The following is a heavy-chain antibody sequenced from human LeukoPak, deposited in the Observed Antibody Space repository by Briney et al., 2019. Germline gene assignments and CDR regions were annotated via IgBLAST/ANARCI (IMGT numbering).Heavy chain of an antibody. J-gene: IGHJ4*02. CDR1: GGSISSGGYS. D-gene: IGHD3-10*01. CDR3: ARGPYTAGLGSYYFDY. Sequence: SETLSLTCAVSGGSISSGGYSWNWIRQSPGKGLEWIGYIYHGGSTYYNPSLKSRVTISVDRSKNQFSLKLSSVTAADTAVYYCARGPYTAGLGSYYFDYWGQGTLVTVSS. V-gene: IGHV4-30-2*06. CDR2: IYHGGST.